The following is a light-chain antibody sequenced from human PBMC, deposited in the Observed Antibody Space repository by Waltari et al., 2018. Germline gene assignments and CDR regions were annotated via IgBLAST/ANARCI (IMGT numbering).Light chain of an antibody. Sequence: QSALPQPRPVSGSPGQSVTISCTGTSSDVGGSKYVSWYQQHPGKAPKLMISDVTARPSGVPDRFSGSKSGNTASLTISGLQAEDEGDYYCCSYAGGDTVVFGGGTKLTVL. V-gene: IGLV2-11*01. CDR3: CSYAGGDTVV. CDR1: SSDVGGSKY. CDR2: DVT. J-gene: IGLJ2*01.